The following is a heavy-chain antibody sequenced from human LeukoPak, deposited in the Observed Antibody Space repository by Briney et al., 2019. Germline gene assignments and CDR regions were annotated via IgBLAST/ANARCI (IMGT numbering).Heavy chain of an antibody. V-gene: IGHV4-4*07. J-gene: IGHJ4*02. CDR2: FYSSGST. CDR1: GASISTFH. CDR3: ARKDGDY. Sequence: SETLSLTCTVSGASISTFHWTWVRQPAGKTLEWLGLFYSSGSTLLNPSLKTRVAMSLDLTKNQLSLRLTSLPAADTAMYYCARKDGDYWGQGTLVTVSS.